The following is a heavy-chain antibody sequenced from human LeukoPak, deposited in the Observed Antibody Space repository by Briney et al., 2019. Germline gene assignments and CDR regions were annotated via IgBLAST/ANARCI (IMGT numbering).Heavy chain of an antibody. J-gene: IGHJ6*02. CDR1: GYTFTSYG. D-gene: IGHD2-2*01. V-gene: IGHV1-18*01. CDR3: ARGYCSSTSCYPNYYYGMDV. CDR2: ISAYNGNT. Sequence: ASVKVSCKASGYTFTSYGISWVRQAPGQGLEWMGWISAYNGNTNYAQKLQGRVTMTTDTSTSTAYMELRSLRSDDTAVYHCARGYCSSTSCYPNYYYGMDVWGQGTTVTVSS.